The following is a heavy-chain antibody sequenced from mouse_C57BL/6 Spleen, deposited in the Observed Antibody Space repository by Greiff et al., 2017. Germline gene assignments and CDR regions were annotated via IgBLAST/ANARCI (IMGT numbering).Heavy chain of an antibody. CDR3: AKQTASFYAMDY. D-gene: IGHD6-1*02. Sequence: EVKLQESGGGLVKPGGSLKLSCAASGFTFSDYGMHWVRQAPEKGLEWVAYISSGSSTIYYADTVKGRFTISRDNAKNTLFLQMTSLRSEDAAMYYCAKQTASFYAMDYWGQGTSVTVSS. J-gene: IGHJ4*01. V-gene: IGHV5-17*01. CDR2: ISSGSSTI. CDR1: GFTFSDYG.